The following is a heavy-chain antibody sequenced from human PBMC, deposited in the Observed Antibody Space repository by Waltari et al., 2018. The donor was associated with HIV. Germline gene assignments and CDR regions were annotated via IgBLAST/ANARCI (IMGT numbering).Heavy chain of an antibody. D-gene: IGHD3-22*01. CDR1: GGIFSSYA. Sequence: QVQLVQSGAEVKKPGSSVKVSCKASGGIFSSYAISWVRQAPGQVLAWMGRIIPILGIANYAQKFQGRVTITADKSTSTAYMELSSLRSEDTAVYYCARGGYYDSSGYYYKTNWFDPWGQGTLVTVSS. CDR2: IIPILGIA. J-gene: IGHJ5*02. CDR3: ARGGYYDSSGYYYKTNWFDP. V-gene: IGHV1-69*04.